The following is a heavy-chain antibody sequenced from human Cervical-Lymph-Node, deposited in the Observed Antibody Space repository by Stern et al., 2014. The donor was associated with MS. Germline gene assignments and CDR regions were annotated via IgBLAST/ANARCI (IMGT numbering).Heavy chain of an antibody. Sequence: QVQLQQWGAGLLKPSETLSLTCAVSGGSFSGYFWTWVRQPPGKGLEWIGEINHSGTTNYNPSLKSRVSISGDTSSNEFALKLTSVTAADTAVYYCARARFYGSGSPRSFDYWGQGTLVIVSS. V-gene: IGHV4-34*01. D-gene: IGHD3-10*01. CDR3: ARARFYGSGSPRSFDY. CDR2: INHSGTT. CDR1: GGSFSGYF. J-gene: IGHJ4*02.